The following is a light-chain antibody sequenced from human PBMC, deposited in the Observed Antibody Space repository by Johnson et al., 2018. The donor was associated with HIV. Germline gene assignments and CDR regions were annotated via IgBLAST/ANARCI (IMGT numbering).Light chain of an antibody. CDR2: DNN. CDR1: SYNIGNNY. Sequence: QSVLTQPPSVSAAPGQKVTISCSGSSYNIGNNYVSWYQQLPGTAPKLLIYDNNKRPSGIPDRLSGSKSGASATLGITGLQTGDEAYYYCGVLDASLSPHYVFGTGTTVIVL. V-gene: IGLV1-51*01. CDR3: GVLDASLSPHYV. J-gene: IGLJ1*01.